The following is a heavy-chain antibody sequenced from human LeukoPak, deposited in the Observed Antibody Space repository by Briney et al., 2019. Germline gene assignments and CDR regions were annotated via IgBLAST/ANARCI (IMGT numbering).Heavy chain of an antibody. CDR1: GGTFSSYA. CDR2: IIPVFGTT. V-gene: IGHV1-69*06. Sequence: ASVKVSCKASGGTFSSYAVSWVRLTPGQGLEWLGGIIPVFGTTTYAQKFQAKVTMTAGKSTNTAYLEISSLTSDDTAVYYCARCSPGDSSNFYAVLQYWGQGTQVTVST. D-gene: IGHD3-22*01. J-gene: IGHJ4*02. CDR3: ARCSPGDSSNFYAVLQY.